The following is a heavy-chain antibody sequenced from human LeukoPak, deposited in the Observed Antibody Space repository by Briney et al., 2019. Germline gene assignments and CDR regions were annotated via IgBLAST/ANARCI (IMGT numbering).Heavy chain of an antibody. CDR3: ARSSQYGSGADY. D-gene: IGHD3-10*01. J-gene: IGHJ4*02. Sequence: GGSLRLSCAASEFSVGSNYMTWVRQAPGKGLEWVSYISRDGTTIYYADSVKGRFTISRDNAKNSLFLQMSSLRAEDTAVYYCARSSQYGSGADYWGQGTLVTVYS. CDR2: ISRDGTTI. CDR1: EFSVGSNY. V-gene: IGHV3-11*01.